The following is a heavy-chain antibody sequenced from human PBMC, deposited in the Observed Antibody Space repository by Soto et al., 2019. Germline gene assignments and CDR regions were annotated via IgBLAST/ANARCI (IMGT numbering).Heavy chain of an antibody. V-gene: IGHV1-2*04. J-gene: IGHJ3*02. CDR1: GYTFTSYG. CDR3: ARSQQWLYAFDI. CDR2: ISANSGST. Sequence: ASVKVSCTASGYTFTSYGISWVRQAPGQGLEWMGWISANSGSTNYAQKFQGWVTMTRDTSISTAYMELSRLRSDDTAVYYCARSQQWLYAFDIWGQGTMVTVSS. D-gene: IGHD6-19*01.